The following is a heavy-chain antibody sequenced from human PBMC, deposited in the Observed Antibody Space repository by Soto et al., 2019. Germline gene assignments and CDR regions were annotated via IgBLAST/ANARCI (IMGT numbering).Heavy chain of an antibody. J-gene: IGHJ3*02. CDR3: TTGYCSSTSCYLSNVYGAFDI. Sequence: GGSLRLSCAASGFTFSNAWMSWVRQAPGKGLEWVGRIKSKTDGGTTDYAAPVKGRFTISRDDSKNTLYLQMNSLKTEDTAVYYCTTGYCSSTSCYLSNVYGAFDIWGQGTMVTVSS. D-gene: IGHD2-2*01. CDR2: IKSKTDGGTT. V-gene: IGHV3-15*01. CDR1: GFTFSNAW.